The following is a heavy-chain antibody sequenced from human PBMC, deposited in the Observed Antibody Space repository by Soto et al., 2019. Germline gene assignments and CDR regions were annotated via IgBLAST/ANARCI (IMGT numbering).Heavy chain of an antibody. CDR2: IWYDGSNK. D-gene: IGHD6-19*01. Sequence: QVQLVESGGGVVQPGRSLRLSCAASGFTFSSYGMHWVRQAPGKGLEWVAVIWYDGSNKYYADSVKGRFTISRDNSKNTLYLQMNSLSAEDTAVYYCAIDESQLLVRWYFDLWGRVTLVTVSS. J-gene: IGHJ2*01. CDR3: AIDESQLLVRWYFDL. V-gene: IGHV3-33*01. CDR1: GFTFSSYG.